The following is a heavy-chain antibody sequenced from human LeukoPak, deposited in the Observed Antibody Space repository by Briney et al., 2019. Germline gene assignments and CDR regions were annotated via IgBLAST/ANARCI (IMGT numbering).Heavy chain of an antibody. V-gene: IGHV3-48*01. D-gene: IGHD3-16*01. Sequence: GGSLRLSCVVSGFTFSSYSMNWVRQAPGKGLEWVSYTSGSSGTIYYADSVKGRFTISRDNAKNSLYLQMNSLRAEDTAVYYCARRSEFGVLYYMDIWGKGTTVTVSS. CDR1: GFTFSSYS. J-gene: IGHJ6*03. CDR2: TSGSSGTI. CDR3: ARRSEFGVLYYMDI.